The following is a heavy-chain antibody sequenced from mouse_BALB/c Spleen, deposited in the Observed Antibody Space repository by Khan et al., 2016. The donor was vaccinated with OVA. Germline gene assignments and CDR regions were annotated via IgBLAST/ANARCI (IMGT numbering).Heavy chain of an antibody. Sequence: IQLVQSGGDLVKPGGSLKLSCAASGFTFSSYGMSWVRQTPDKRLEWVATISSAGDYTYYPDNVKGRFTISRDNAKNTLYLQMSSLKSEDTAMFYWASHLTGSFAYWGQGTLVTVSA. CDR3: ASHLTGSFAY. D-gene: IGHD4-1*01. J-gene: IGHJ3*01. CDR2: ISSAGDYT. V-gene: IGHV5-6*01. CDR1: GFTFSSYG.